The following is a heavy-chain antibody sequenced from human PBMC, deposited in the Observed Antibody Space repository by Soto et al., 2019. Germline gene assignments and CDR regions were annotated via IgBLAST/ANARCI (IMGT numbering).Heavy chain of an antibody. Sequence: GGSLRLSCAASGFAFDDYAMYWVRQAPGKGLEWVSGISWNSATIAYADSVKGRFTISRDNAKKSPYLQMNNLRADDTALYYCVREKINYNYFDYWGQGTLVTVSS. D-gene: IGHD1-7*01. CDR3: VREKINYNYFDY. CDR1: GFAFDDYA. V-gene: IGHV3-9*01. J-gene: IGHJ4*02. CDR2: ISWNSATI.